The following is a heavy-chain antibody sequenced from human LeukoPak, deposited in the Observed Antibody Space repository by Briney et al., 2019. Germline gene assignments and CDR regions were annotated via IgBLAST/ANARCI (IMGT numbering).Heavy chain of an antibody. Sequence: PGASLRLSCEASGFTFSSYSMNWVRQAPGKGLEWVSCISSSSGYIYYAETVKGRVTITRDNAKNSVYLQMNSLRAEDTAVYYCARVNEIADFWSGPGYWGQGTLVTVSS. V-gene: IGHV3-21*01. CDR2: ISSSSGYI. J-gene: IGHJ4*02. D-gene: IGHD3-3*01. CDR1: GFTFSSYS. CDR3: ARVNEIADFWSGPGY.